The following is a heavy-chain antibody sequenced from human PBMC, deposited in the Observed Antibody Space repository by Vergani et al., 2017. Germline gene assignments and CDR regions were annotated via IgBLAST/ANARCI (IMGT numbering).Heavy chain of an antibody. J-gene: IGHJ4*02. CDR1: GYTFTGYY. D-gene: IGHD6-6*01. V-gene: IGHV1-2*02. Sequence: QVQLVQSGAEVKKPGASVKVSCKASGYTFTGYYMHWVRQAPGQGLEWMGWINPNSGATTYAQKFQGRVTMTRDTSITTVYMELSSLRSDDTAVYYCARDLTYSTSRLGGGGFDAWGQGTLVSVSS. CDR2: INPNSGAT. CDR3: ARDLTYSTSRLGGGGFDA.